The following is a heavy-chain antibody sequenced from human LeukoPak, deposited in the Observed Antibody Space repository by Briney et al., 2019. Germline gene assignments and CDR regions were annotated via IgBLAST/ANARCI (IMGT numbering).Heavy chain of an antibody. CDR1: GGSISSGGYY. V-gene: IGHV4-61*08. Sequence: TSETLSLTCTVSGGSISSGGYYWSWIRQPPGKGLEWIGYIYYSGSTNYNPSLKSRVTISVDTSKNQFSLKLSSVTAADTPVYYCARDHIVGATYYYYGMDVWGQGTTVTVSS. J-gene: IGHJ6*02. CDR2: IYYSGST. CDR3: ARDHIVGATYYYYGMDV. D-gene: IGHD1-26*01.